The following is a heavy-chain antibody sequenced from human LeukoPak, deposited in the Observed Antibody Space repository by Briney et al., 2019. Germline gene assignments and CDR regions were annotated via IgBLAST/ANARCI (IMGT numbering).Heavy chain of an antibody. CDR2: IIPIFGTA. D-gene: IGHD3-22*01. Sequence: AASVKVSCKASGGTFSSYAISWVRQAPGQGLEWMGGIIPIFGTANYAQKFQGRVTITADESTSTAYMELSSLRSEDTAVYYCARAYYYDSSGPAAFDYWGQGTLVTVSS. J-gene: IGHJ4*02. CDR1: GGTFSSYA. V-gene: IGHV1-69*13. CDR3: ARAYYYDSSGPAAFDY.